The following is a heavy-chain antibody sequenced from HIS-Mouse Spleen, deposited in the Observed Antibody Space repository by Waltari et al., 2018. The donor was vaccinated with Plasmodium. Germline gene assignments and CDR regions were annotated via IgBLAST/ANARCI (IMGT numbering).Heavy chain of an antibody. CDR1: GGSFSGSY. J-gene: IGHJ3*02. D-gene: IGHD3-10*01. CDR3: ARGRYYGSGSYYAFDI. CDR2: INHSGST. Sequence: QVQLQQWGAGLLKPSETLSLTCAVYGGSFSGSYWSWIRQPPGKGLEWIGEINHSGSTNYNPSLKSRVTISVDTSKNQFSLKLSSVTAADTAVYYCARGRYYGSGSYYAFDIWGQGTMVTVSS. V-gene: IGHV4-34*01.